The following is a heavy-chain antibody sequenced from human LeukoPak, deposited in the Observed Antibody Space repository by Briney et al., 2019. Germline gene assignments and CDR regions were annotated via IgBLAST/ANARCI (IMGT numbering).Heavy chain of an antibody. Sequence: GGSLRLSCAASGFTFSSYSMNWVRQAPGKGLEWVSSISSSSSYRYYADSVKGRFTISRDNAKSSLCLQMDSLRAGDTAVYYCAREDGSQLDYWGRGTLVTVSS. CDR2: ISSSSSYR. J-gene: IGHJ4*02. CDR1: GFTFSSYS. V-gene: IGHV3-21*01. D-gene: IGHD1-26*01. CDR3: AREDGSQLDY.